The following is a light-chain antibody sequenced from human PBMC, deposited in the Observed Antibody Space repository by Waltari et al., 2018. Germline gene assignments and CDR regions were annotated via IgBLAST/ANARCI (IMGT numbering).Light chain of an antibody. Sequence: QSVLTQPPSVSAAPGQKVTISCSGSSSDIGENYVSWFQQLPGTAPKLLIYDNNKRPAGIPSRFSGSKSGTSATRGITGLQTGDEADYYCGAWDSSLSAVIFGGGTKLTVL. CDR3: GAWDSSLSAVI. CDR2: DNN. V-gene: IGLV1-51*01. CDR1: SSDIGENY. J-gene: IGLJ2*01.